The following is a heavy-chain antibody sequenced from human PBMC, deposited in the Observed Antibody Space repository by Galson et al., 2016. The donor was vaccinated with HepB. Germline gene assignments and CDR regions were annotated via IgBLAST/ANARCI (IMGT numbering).Heavy chain of an antibody. Sequence: SLRLSCAASGFTFSYYSMNWVRQAPGKGLEWVSPISSSSSDIYYADSAKGRFTISRDNAKNSLYLQMNSLRAEDTAVYYCARDLIAAAGRTFYYYYYYMDVWGKGTTVTASS. CDR1: GFTFSYYS. CDR3: ARDLIAAAGRTFYYYYYYMDV. CDR2: ISSSSSDI. V-gene: IGHV3-21*01. D-gene: IGHD6-13*01. J-gene: IGHJ6*03.